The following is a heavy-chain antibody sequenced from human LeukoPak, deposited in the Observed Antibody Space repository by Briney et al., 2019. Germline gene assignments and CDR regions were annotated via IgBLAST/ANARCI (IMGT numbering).Heavy chain of an antibody. D-gene: IGHD3-10*01. V-gene: IGHV1-18*01. CDR1: GGTFSSYA. J-gene: IGHJ5*02. CDR3: ARVESLLWFGELLWGFDP. Sequence: ASVKVSCKASGGTFSSYAISWVRQAPGQGLEWMGWISDYNGNTNYAQKLQGGVTMTTDTSTSTAYMELRSLRSDDTAVYYCARVESLLWFGELLWGFDPWGQGTLVTVSS. CDR2: ISDYNGNT.